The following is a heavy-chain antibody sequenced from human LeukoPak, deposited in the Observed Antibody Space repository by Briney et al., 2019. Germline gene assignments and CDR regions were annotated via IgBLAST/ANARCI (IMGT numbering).Heavy chain of an antibody. Sequence: PGGSLRLSCAASGFTFSSYWMSWVRQAPGKGLEWVAHIKQDGSEKYYVDSVKGRFTISRDNAKNSLYLQMNSLRAEDTAVYYCARGRSGIYRRYYYYYYYMTVWGKGTTVTVSS. V-gene: IGHV3-7*01. CDR3: ARGRSGIYRRYYYYYYYMTV. D-gene: IGHD1-26*01. J-gene: IGHJ6*03. CDR2: IKQDGSEK. CDR1: GFTFSSYW.